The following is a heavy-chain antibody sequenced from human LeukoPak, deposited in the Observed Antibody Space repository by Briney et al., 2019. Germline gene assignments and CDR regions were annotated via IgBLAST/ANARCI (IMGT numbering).Heavy chain of an antibody. Sequence: GGSLRLSCAASGFIFSTYAMTWVRQAPGKGLEWVSGISGSGSTTYYADAVKGRFTISRDNSKNTLYLQMNSLRADDTALYYCAKGDDFWSGYYNWGQGTLVTVSS. D-gene: IGHD3-3*01. CDR1: GFIFSTYA. V-gene: IGHV3-23*01. CDR2: ISGSGSTT. J-gene: IGHJ4*02. CDR3: AKGDDFWSGYYN.